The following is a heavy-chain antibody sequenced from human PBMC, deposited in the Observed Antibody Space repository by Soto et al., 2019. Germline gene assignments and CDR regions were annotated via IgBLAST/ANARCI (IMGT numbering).Heavy chain of an antibody. V-gene: IGHV3-21*01. D-gene: IGHD6-19*01. CDR2: ISSTGALM. CDR1: GFIFSQYS. J-gene: IGHJ4*02. CDR3: ARDRLARGIPVAGRIDY. Sequence: PGGSLRLSCASSGFIFSQYSMNLVRQAPGKGLEWVSSISSTGALMYYADSVKGRFTISRDDADNSLYLQMNSLRVEDTAVYYCARDRLARGIPVAGRIDYWGQGALVTVSS.